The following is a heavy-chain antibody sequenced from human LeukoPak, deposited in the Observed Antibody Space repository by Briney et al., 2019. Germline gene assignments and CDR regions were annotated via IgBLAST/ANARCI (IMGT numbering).Heavy chain of an antibody. J-gene: IGHJ4*02. Sequence: SRTLSLTCAISGDSVSSNCVTWNWIRQSPSRGPEWLGRTYYRSTWYNDYAVSVRGRITVNPDTSKNQFSLQLNSVTPEDTAVYYCARVVSSSWYGFDYWGQGTLVTVSS. CDR1: GDSVSSNCVT. D-gene: IGHD6-13*01. V-gene: IGHV6-1*01. CDR3: ARVVSSSWYGFDY. CDR2: TYYRSTWYN.